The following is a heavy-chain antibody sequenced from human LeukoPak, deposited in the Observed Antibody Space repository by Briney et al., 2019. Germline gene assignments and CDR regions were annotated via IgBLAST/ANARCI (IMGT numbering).Heavy chain of an antibody. Sequence: SETLSLTCTVSGGSISSYYWSWIRQPAGKGLEWIGRIYTSGSTNYNPSLKSRVTMSVDTSKNQFSLKLSSVTAADTAVYYCARVRGWYVRDAFDIWGQGTMVTVSS. D-gene: IGHD6-19*01. CDR3: ARVRGWYVRDAFDI. J-gene: IGHJ3*02. CDR2: IYTSGST. CDR1: GGSISSYY. V-gene: IGHV4-4*07.